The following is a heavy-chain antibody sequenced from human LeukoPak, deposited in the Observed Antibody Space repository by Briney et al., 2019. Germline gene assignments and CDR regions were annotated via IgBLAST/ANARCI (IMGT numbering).Heavy chain of an antibody. Sequence: SETLSLTCAVSGGSISSSNWWSWVRQPPGKGLEWIGEIYHSGSTNYNPSLKSRVTISVDKSKNQFSLKLSSVTAADTAVYYCASLGYSSGWRLDYWGQGTLVTVSS. CDR3: ASLGYSSGWRLDY. J-gene: IGHJ4*02. V-gene: IGHV4-4*02. CDR2: IYHSGST. CDR1: GGSISSSNW. D-gene: IGHD6-19*01.